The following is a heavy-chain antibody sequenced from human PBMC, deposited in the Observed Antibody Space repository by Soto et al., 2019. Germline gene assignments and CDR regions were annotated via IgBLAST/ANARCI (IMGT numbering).Heavy chain of an antibody. V-gene: IGHV3-30-3*01. Sequence: QVQLVESGGGVVQPGRSLRLSCAASGFTFSSYAMHWVRQAPGKGLEWVAVISYDGSYKYYADSVKGRFTISRDNSKNSLYLQMNSLRDEDTAVYYCARDYYRFNSGYGFSMDVWGQGTTVTVSS. D-gene: IGHD5-12*01. CDR1: GFTFSSYA. CDR3: ARDYYRFNSGYGFSMDV. J-gene: IGHJ6*02. CDR2: ISYDGSYK.